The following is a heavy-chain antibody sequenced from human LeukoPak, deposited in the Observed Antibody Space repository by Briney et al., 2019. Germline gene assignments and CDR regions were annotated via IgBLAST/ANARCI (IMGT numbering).Heavy chain of an antibody. D-gene: IGHD4-11*01. CDR1: GFTFSSHA. CDR3: VKRDYSLAHFDV. Sequence: GGSLRLSCAASGFTFSSHAMGWVRQAPGKGLEWVSTIGTSGSKTYYADSVRGRFTISRDNSKNTLYLQMNSLRAEDTAVYYCVKRDYSLAHFDVWGQGTLATVSS. J-gene: IGHJ4*02. CDR2: IGTSGSKT. V-gene: IGHV3-23*01.